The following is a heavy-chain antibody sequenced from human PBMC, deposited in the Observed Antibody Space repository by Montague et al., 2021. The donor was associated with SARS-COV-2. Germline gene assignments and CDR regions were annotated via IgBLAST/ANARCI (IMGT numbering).Heavy chain of an antibody. CDR1: GDSISSFY. Sequence: SETLSLTCTVSGDSISSFYWNWIRQPAGTGLEWIGRIYASGGTNYNPSLKSRVTMSVDTSKNQFSLKLNSATAADTAAYYCGRGVVAATPVVDYWGRGTLVTVSS. D-gene: IGHD2-15*01. J-gene: IGHJ4*02. CDR2: IYASGGT. V-gene: IGHV4-4*07. CDR3: GRGVVAATPVVDY.